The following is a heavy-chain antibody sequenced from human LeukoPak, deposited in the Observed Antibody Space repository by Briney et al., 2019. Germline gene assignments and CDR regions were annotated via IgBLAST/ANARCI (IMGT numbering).Heavy chain of an antibody. Sequence: GASVKVSCKASGYTFTSYGISWVRQAPGQGLERMGWSSTYNTDTKYAQKLQGRVTMTTDTSTNTAYMELRDLRSDDTAVYYCARESNWAYYFDYWGQGTLV. CDR2: SSTYNTDT. D-gene: IGHD1-1*01. CDR3: ARESNWAYYFDY. V-gene: IGHV1-18*01. J-gene: IGHJ4*02. CDR1: GYTFTSYG.